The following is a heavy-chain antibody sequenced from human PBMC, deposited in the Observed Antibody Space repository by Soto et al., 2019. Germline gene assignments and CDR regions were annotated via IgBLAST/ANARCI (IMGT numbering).Heavy chain of an antibody. V-gene: IGHV1-18*01. CDR1: GYTFNRYA. D-gene: IGHD3-22*01. J-gene: IGHJ4*02. CDR2: ISAYNGNT. CDR3: ARLYYYDSSGYYYVEDF. Sequence: ASVKVSCKASGYTFNRYAISWVRQAPGQGLEWMGWISAYNGNTNYAQKLQGRVTMTTDTSKSTAYMELRSLRSDDTAVYYCARLYYYDSSGYYYVEDFWGQGTLVTVSS.